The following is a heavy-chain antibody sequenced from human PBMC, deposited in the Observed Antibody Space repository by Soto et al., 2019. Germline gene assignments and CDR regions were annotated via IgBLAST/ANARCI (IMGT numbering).Heavy chain of an antibody. CDR3: AKVSSSWYSGFFDF. V-gene: IGHV3-23*01. D-gene: IGHD6-13*01. J-gene: IGHJ4*02. CDR1: GFTFSSHA. Sequence: EVQLLESGGGLVQPGGSLRLSCTASGFTFSSHAMTWVRQAPGKGLEWVSGLSDSGGSTYYADSVKVRFTISRDNSMNTLYLQMNTLRAEDTAVYYCAKVSSSWYSGFFDFWGQGTLVTVSS. CDR2: LSDSGGST.